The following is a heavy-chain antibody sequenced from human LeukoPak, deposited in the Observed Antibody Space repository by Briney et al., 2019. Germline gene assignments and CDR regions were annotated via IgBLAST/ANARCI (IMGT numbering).Heavy chain of an antibody. Sequence: GGSLRLSCAAPGFTFNTFWMTWLRQAPGKGLEWVANIHQEGRTKYYADSVKGRFTISRDNANNALNLQINSLRAEDTALYYCARGDGTSSGLYFHYWGQGTLVTVSS. CDR3: ARGDGTSSGLYFHY. CDR2: IHQEGRTK. CDR1: GFTFNTFW. V-gene: IGHV3-7*01. D-gene: IGHD6-6*01. J-gene: IGHJ4*02.